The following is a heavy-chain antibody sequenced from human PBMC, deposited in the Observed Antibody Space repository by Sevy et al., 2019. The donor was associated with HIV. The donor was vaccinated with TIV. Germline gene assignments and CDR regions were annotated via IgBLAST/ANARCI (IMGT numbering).Heavy chain of an antibody. CDR3: ARVAHGDYVGWFDP. CDR2: IYYSGST. Sequence: SETLCLTCTVSGGSISSGAYYWNWIRQHPGKGLEWIGYIYYSGSTYYSPSLKSRVSISGDTSKNQFSLKLTSVTAADTAVYYCARVAHGDYVGWFDPWGQGTLVTVSS. V-gene: IGHV4-31*03. CDR1: GGSISSGAYY. D-gene: IGHD4-17*01. J-gene: IGHJ5*02.